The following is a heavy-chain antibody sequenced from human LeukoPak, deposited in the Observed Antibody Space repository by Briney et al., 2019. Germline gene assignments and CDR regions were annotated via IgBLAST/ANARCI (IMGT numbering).Heavy chain of an antibody. CDR1: GFTFSSYA. CDR2: ISGSGGST. CDR3: ARVSPIRYYDYIWGSYRYPDAFDI. D-gene: IGHD3-16*02. Sequence: GGSLRLSCAASGFTFSSYAMSWVRQAPGKGLEWVSAISGSGGSTYYADSVKGRFTISRDNAKNSLYLQMNSLRAEDTAVYYCARVSPIRYYDYIWGSYRYPDAFDIWGQGTMVTVSS. V-gene: IGHV3-23*01. J-gene: IGHJ3*02.